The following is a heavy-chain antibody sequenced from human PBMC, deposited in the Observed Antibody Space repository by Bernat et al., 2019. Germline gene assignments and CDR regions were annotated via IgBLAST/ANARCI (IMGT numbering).Heavy chain of an antibody. D-gene: IGHD6-19*01. CDR2: VSSSSSYI. V-gene: IGHV3-48*03. CDR3: ARIPGIAVGIRLLHPFDY. CDR1: GFIFSSFE. Sequence: EVQVVESGGGLVQPGGSLRLSCVASGFIFSSFEMNWVRQAPGKGLEWVSYVSSSSSYIYYADSVKGRFTISRDNAKNSLYLQMNSLRAEDTAVYYCARIPGIAVGIRLLHPFDYWGQGTLVTVSS. J-gene: IGHJ4*02.